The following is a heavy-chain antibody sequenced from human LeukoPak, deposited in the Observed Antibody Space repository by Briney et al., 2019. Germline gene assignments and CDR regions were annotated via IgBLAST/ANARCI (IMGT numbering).Heavy chain of an antibody. D-gene: IGHD3-22*01. CDR3: ARDLLNYYDSSGDRGDAFDI. V-gene: IGHV4-34*01. J-gene: IGHJ3*02. CDR1: GGSFSGYY. CDR2: TYHSGST. Sequence: PSETLSLTCAVYGGSFSGYYWCWIRQSPGKGLEWIGETYHSGSTNYNPSLKSRVTISLDTSKNQFSLKLSSVTAADTAVYYCARDLLNYYDSSGDRGDAFDIWGQGTMVTVSS.